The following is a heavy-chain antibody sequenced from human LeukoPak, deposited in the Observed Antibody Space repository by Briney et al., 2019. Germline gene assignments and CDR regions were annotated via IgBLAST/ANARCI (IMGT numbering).Heavy chain of an antibody. J-gene: IGHJ5*02. Sequence: ASVKVSCKASGYTFTSYDINWVRQATGQGLEWMGWMNPNSGNTGYAQKFQGRVTMTRNTSISTAYMELSSLRSEDTAVYYCVRGLSYGDYVAVDPWGQGTLVTVSS. V-gene: IGHV1-8*01. D-gene: IGHD4-17*01. CDR2: MNPNSGNT. CDR3: VRGLSYGDYVAVDP. CDR1: GYTFTSYD.